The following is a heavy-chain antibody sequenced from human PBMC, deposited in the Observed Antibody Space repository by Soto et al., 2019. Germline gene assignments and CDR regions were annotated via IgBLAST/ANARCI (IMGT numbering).Heavy chain of an antibody. V-gene: IGHV1-46*01. CDR3: VRDGVGDTHDPFDI. D-gene: IGHD1-26*01. CDR2: INPSGGST. Sequence: ASVKVSCKASGYTFASYYMHWVRQAPGQGLEWMGIINPSGGSTRYAQKFQGRVTMTRDTSTSTVYMELSSLRSEDTAVYYCVRDGVGDTHDPFDISGQGSMVIVSS. CDR1: GYTFASYY. J-gene: IGHJ3*02.